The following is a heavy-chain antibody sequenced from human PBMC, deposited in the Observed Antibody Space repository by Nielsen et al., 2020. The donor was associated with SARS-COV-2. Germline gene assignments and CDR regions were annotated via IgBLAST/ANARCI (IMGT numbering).Heavy chain of an antibody. Sequence: GGSLRLSCAASGFTVSNNYMSWVRQAPGKGLEWVSFIYAGGSTYYADSVKGRFTISRDNSNNTLYLQMNSLRAEDTALYYCAKEYYDFWSGYHEDAFDIWGQGTMVTVSS. V-gene: IGHV3-53*01. CDR3: AKEYYDFWSGYHEDAFDI. CDR1: GFTVSNNY. CDR2: IYAGGST. D-gene: IGHD3-3*01. J-gene: IGHJ3*02.